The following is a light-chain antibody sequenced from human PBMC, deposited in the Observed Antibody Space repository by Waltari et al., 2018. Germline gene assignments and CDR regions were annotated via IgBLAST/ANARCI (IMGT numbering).Light chain of an antibody. CDR2: RDS. J-gene: IGLJ2*01. CDR3: ASWDQSLRGVV. V-gene: IGLV1-47*01. CDR1: NSTIGSNS. Sequence: QSVLSQPPSPSASPAQGVTISCSGRNSTIGSNSVFWYQHVPGTPPKLVIFRDSQRPSGVPGRFSGSKSGTSASLAISGLRSEDEADYYCASWDQSLRGVVFGGGTKLTVL.